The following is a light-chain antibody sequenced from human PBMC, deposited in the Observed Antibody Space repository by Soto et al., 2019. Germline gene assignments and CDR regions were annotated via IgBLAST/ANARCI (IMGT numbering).Light chain of an antibody. CDR2: AAS. CDR1: QGISSY. V-gene: IGKV1-9*01. J-gene: IGKJ1*01. CDR3: QHLNSYPRT. Sequence: DIQLTQSPSFLSASVGDRVTITCRASQGISSYFAWYQQKPGKAPKLLIYAASTLQSGVPSRFSGRVSWTEFTLTSSSLQPEYFSTYYCQHLNSYPRTVGQVTKVDSK.